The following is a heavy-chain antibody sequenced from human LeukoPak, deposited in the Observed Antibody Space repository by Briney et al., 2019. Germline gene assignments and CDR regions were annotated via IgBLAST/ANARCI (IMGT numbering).Heavy chain of an antibody. J-gene: IGHJ6*02. CDR1: GFTFSSYS. CDR3: AKARGICGGDCYSNRYGMDV. Sequence: PGGSLRLSCAASGFTFSSYSMNWVRQAPGEGLEWVSSISTSSSYIYYADSVKGRFTISRDDAKNSLYLQMNSLRAEDTAVYYCAKARGICGGDCYSNRYGMDVWGQGTTVTVSS. D-gene: IGHD2-21*02. V-gene: IGHV3-21*04. CDR2: ISTSSSYI.